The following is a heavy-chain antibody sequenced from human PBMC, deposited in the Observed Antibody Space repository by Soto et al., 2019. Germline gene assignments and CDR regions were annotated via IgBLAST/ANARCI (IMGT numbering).Heavy chain of an antibody. CDR3: SRGGGGGLFDL. V-gene: IGHV3-11*06. CDR2: ISPKGTYR. J-gene: IGHJ5*02. Sequence: AGGSLRLSCATSGFTFSDYYMSWIRQAPGKGLEFVSYISPKGTYRTYADPVKGRFTISRDNAKNSLYLQVNSLRAEDTAVYYCSRGGGGGLFDLWGQGTLVTVSS. D-gene: IGHD2-21*01. CDR1: GFTFSDYY.